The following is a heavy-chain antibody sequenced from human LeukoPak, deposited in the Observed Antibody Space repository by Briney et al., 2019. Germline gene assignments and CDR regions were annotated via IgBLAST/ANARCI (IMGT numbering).Heavy chain of an antibody. CDR1: GYTFTNYG. D-gene: IGHD3-10*01. CDR2: ISVNNADT. Sequence: ASVKVSCKASGYTFTNYGISWVRQAPGQGLQWMGWISVNNADTNYAQNFQGRVTLTTDTSTGTAYMELRGLRSDDTAVYYCARVRWFGELFSDYWGQGTLVTVSS. CDR3: ARVRWFGELFSDY. J-gene: IGHJ4*02. V-gene: IGHV1-18*01.